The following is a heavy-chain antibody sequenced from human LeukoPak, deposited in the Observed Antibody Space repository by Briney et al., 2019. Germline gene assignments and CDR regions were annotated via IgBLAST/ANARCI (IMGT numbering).Heavy chain of an antibody. CDR3: ARDSLPRGSYGPQAAGNYGMDV. J-gene: IGHJ6*02. Sequence: SETLSLTCAVYGGSFSGYYWSWIRQPPGKGLEWIGYIYYSGSTYYNPSLKSRVTISVDTSKNQFSLKLSSVTAADTAVYYCARDSLPRGSYGPQAAGNYGMDVWGQGTTVTVSS. V-gene: IGHV4-30-4*01. D-gene: IGHD1-26*01. CDR1: GGSFSGYY. CDR2: IYYSGST.